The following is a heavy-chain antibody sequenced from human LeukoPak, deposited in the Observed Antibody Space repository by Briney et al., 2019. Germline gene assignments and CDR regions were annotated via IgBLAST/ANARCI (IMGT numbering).Heavy chain of an antibody. D-gene: IGHD2-2*01. J-gene: IGHJ5*02. Sequence: PSETLSLTSTVSGGSISDYYWSWVRQPPGKGLEWIGYIYYSGNTNYNPSLKSRVAISVDTFKNQFSLRLSSVTAADTAVYLCARVSCTTTSCPGWFDPWGQGTLVTVSS. CDR2: IYYSGNT. CDR1: GGSISDYY. V-gene: IGHV4-59*01. CDR3: ARVSCTTTSCPGWFDP.